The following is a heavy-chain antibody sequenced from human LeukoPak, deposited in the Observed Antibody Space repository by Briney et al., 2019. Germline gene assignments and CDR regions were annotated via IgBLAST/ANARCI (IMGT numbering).Heavy chain of an antibody. CDR1: GGSISSYY. V-gene: IGHV4-34*01. CDR2: INHSGST. D-gene: IGHD2-2*01. Sequence: SETLSLTCTVSGGSISSYYWSWIRQPPGKGLEWIGEINHSGSTNYNPSLKSRVTISIDTSKNQFSLKLSSVTAADTAVYYCARGYCSSNSFPDFDYWGQGTLVTVSS. J-gene: IGHJ4*02. CDR3: ARGYCSSNSFPDFDY.